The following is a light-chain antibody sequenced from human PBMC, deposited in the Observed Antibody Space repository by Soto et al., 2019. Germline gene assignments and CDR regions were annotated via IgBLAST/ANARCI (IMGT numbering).Light chain of an antibody. CDR1: QAIRSS. CDR2: GAS. J-gene: IGKJ4*01. V-gene: IGKV3-15*01. CDR3: QQDSSWPLT. Sequence: EIVMTQSPATLSVSPGERVTLSCRASQAIRSSLAWYQQKPGQAPRLLLYGASIRATGVPATFSGSGSGTEFTLSISSLQSEHLGVYYCQQDSSWPLTFGGGTKVEIK.